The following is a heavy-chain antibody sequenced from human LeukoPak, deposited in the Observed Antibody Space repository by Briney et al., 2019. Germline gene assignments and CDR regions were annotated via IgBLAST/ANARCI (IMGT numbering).Heavy chain of an antibody. Sequence: ASVKVSCKASGYIFNDYYMHWVRQAPGQRLEWMGWINAGNGNTKYSQKFQGRVTITRDTSASTAYMELSSLRSEDTAVYYCARGRVIGRWFGELLGSLDYWGQGTLVTVSS. CDR2: INAGNGNT. D-gene: IGHD3-10*01. CDR1: GYIFNDYY. CDR3: ARGRVIGRWFGELLGSLDY. V-gene: IGHV1-3*01. J-gene: IGHJ4*02.